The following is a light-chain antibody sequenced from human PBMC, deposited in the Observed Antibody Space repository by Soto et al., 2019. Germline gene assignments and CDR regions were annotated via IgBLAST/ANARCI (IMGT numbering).Light chain of an antibody. CDR3: LQADTSLFT. CDR2: AAS. J-gene: IGKJ5*01. CDR1: QDINGQ. V-gene: IGKV1-12*01. Sequence: DTEMSQSPSSLSESVGDRVTITCRASQDINGQLACYQQKPGKAPKLLIYAASSLQSGVPSRFSSSGSGTYFTLTITSLQSEDFASYYCLQADTSLFTFGPRSRLEIK.